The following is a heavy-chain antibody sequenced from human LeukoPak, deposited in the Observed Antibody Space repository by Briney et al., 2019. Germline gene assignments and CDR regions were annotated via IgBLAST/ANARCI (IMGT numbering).Heavy chain of an antibody. CDR1: GYTFADYY. V-gene: IGHV1-2*02. D-gene: IGHD5-12*01. Sequence: GASVKVSCKASGYTFADYYIHWVRQAPGQGLEWMGWINPNNGGTNYAQKFQGRVTMTRDTSISTVYMELSRLTSDDTAVYYCARHAEARPNSGYDFVIYYFDYWGQGTLVTVSS. J-gene: IGHJ4*02. CDR3: ARHAEARPNSGYDFVIYYFDY. CDR2: INPNNGGT.